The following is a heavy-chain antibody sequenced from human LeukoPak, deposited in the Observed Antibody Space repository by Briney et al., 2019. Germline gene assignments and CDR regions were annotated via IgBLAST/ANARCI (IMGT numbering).Heavy chain of an antibody. CDR1: GFTFGDYA. V-gene: IGHV3-49*04. Sequence: GGSLRLSCTASGFTFGDYAMSWVCQAPGKGLEWVGFIRSKAYGGTTEYAASVKGRFTISRDDSKSIAYLQMNSLKTEDTAVYYCTSSGYDYWGQGTLVTVSS. J-gene: IGHJ4*02. D-gene: IGHD3-22*01. CDR3: TSSGYDY. CDR2: IRSKAYGGTT.